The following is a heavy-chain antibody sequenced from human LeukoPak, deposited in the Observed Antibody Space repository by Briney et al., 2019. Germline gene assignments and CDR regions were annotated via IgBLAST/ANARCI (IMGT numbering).Heavy chain of an antibody. D-gene: IGHD3-10*01. J-gene: IGHJ4*02. CDR3: ATTTITMVRGVPNNFDY. CDR1: GFTFSSYG. V-gene: IGHV3-30*02. CDR2: IRYDGSNK. Sequence: GGSLRLSCAASGFTFSSYGMHWVRQAPGKGLEWVAFIRYDGSNKYYADSVKGRFTISRDNSKNTLYLQMNSLRAEDTAVYYRATTTITMVRGVPNNFDYWGQGTLVTVSS.